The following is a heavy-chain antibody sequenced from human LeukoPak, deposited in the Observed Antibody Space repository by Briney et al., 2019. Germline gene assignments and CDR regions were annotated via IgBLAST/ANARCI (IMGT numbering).Heavy chain of an antibody. D-gene: IGHD4-17*01. CDR2: IGGSGGST. CDR1: GFSFSSYA. Sequence: TGGSLRLSCAASGFSFSSYAMGWVRQAPGKGLEWVSHIGGSGGSTYYADSVKGRFTISRDNSKNTLYLRMNSLRADDTALYYCAKTFDNGDYAGFDYWGQGTLVTVSS. J-gene: IGHJ4*02. V-gene: IGHV3-23*01. CDR3: AKTFDNGDYAGFDY.